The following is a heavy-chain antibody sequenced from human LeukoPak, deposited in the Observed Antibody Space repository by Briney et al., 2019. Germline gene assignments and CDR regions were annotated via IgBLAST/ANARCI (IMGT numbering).Heavy chain of an antibody. V-gene: IGHV3-49*04. D-gene: IGHD1-26*01. CDR1: GFTFGDYA. CDR2: ITSKAYGATT. CDR3: SPSRRPYSANFD. J-gene: IGHJ4*02. Sequence: GGSLRLSCTASGFTFGDYAMSWVRHAPGKGLEWVGFITSKAYGATTGYAASVKGRFTISRDDSKSIAYLQMNSLKIEDTAMYYCSPSRRPYSANFDWGQGTLVTVSS.